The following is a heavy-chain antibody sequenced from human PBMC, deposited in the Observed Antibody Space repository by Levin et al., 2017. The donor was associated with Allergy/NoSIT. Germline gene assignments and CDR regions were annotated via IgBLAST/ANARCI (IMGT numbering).Heavy chain of an antibody. CDR2: INHSGST. CDR1: GGSFSGYY. V-gene: IGHV4-34*01. Sequence: SQTLSLTCAVYGGSFSGYYWSWLRQPPGKGLEWIGEINHSGSTNYNPSLKSRVTISVDTSKNQFSLKLSSVTAADTAVYYCARGKNIVVVPAAFNYYYYGMDVWGQGTTVTVSS. D-gene: IGHD2-2*01. J-gene: IGHJ6*02. CDR3: ARGKNIVVVPAAFNYYYYGMDV.